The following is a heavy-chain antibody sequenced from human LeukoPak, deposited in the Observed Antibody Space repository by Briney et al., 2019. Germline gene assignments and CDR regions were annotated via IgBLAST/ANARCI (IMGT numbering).Heavy chain of an antibody. CDR3: ARAKRSSGSGGGMDV. Sequence: GGSLRLSCAASGFTFSNFAMTWVRQAPGKGPEWVSYISGSSRTIYYADSVKGRFTIPRDNAKNSLYLQMNSLRDEDTAVYYCARAKRSSGSGGGMDVWGQGTTVTVSS. CDR1: GFTFSNFA. J-gene: IGHJ6*02. D-gene: IGHD3-22*01. V-gene: IGHV3-48*02. CDR2: ISGSSRTI.